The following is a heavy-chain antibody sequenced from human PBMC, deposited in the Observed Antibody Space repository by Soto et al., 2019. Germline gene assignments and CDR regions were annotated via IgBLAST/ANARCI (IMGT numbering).Heavy chain of an antibody. CDR1: GFTFSSYS. D-gene: IGHD6-6*01. CDR3: ARDNIIAARRSTLYYYYGMDV. CDR2: ISSSSSTI. Sequence: GGSLRLSCAASGFTFSSYSMNWVRQAPGKGLEWVSYISSSSSTIYYADSVKGRFTISRDNAKNSLYLQMNSLRDEDTAVYYCARDNIIAARRSTLYYYYGMDVWGQGTTVTVSS. V-gene: IGHV3-48*02. J-gene: IGHJ6*02.